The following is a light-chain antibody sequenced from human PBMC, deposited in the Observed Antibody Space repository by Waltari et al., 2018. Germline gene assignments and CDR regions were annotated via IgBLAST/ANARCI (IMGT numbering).Light chain of an antibody. CDR2: DAS. Sequence: EVVLTQSPATLSLSPGERATLSCRASHSVSTLLAWYQQKPGQAPRLLIYDASTTATGIPARFSGSGSGTDFTLTISSLEPEDFAVYYCQQRRTWPLTFGGGTTVEI. CDR3: QQRRTWPLT. CDR1: HSVSTL. J-gene: IGKJ4*01. V-gene: IGKV3-11*01.